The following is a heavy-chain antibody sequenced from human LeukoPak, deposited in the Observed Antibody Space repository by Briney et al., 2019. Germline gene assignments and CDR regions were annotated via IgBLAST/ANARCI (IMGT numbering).Heavy chain of an antibody. D-gene: IGHD1-14*01. V-gene: IGHV4-34*01. Sequence: SETLSLTCAVYGGSFSGYYWSWIRQPPGKGLEWIGEINHSGSTNYNPSLKSRVTISVDTSKNQFSLKLSSVTAADTAVYYCASFSPVAGIDYWGQGTLVTVSS. J-gene: IGHJ4*02. CDR2: INHSGST. CDR3: ASFSPVAGIDY. CDR1: GGSFSGYY.